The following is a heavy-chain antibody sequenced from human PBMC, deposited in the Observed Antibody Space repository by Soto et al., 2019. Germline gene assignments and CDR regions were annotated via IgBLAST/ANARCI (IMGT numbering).Heavy chain of an antibody. V-gene: IGHV1-18*01. CDR2: ISAYNGNT. D-gene: IGHD3-10*01. CDR1: GYTFTSYG. CDR3: ARGLEFYGSGSYLDY. J-gene: IGHJ4*02. Sequence: ASVKVSCKASGYTFTSYGISWVRQAPGQGLEWMGWISAYNGNTNYAQKLQGRVTMTTDTSTSTAYMELRSLRSDDTAVYYCARGLEFYGSGSYLDYWGQGTLVTVSS.